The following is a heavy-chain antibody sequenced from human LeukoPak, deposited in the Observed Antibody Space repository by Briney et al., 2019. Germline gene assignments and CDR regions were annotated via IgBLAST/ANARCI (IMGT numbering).Heavy chain of an antibody. Sequence: GGSLRLSCAASGFTFSTYAMTWVRQTPGKGLEWVSGISGSGDTTDYAESVKGRFTISRDNSKNTLWLQMNSLRAEDTAVYYCARDSGRREDYWGQGTLVTVSS. J-gene: IGHJ4*02. CDR2: ISGSGDTT. V-gene: IGHV3-23*01. CDR3: ARDSGRREDY. D-gene: IGHD1-26*01. CDR1: GFTFSTYA.